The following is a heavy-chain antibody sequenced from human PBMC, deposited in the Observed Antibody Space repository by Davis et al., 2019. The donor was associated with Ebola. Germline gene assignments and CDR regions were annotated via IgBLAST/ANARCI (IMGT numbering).Heavy chain of an antibody. Sequence: GESLKISCAASGFTFSGSAMHWVRQASGKGLEWVGRIRSKANSYATAYAASVKGRFTISRDDSKNTAYLQMNSLKTEDTAVYYCTSGGTGEDYWDQGTLVTVSS. CDR3: TSGGTGEDY. CDR1: GFTFSGSA. D-gene: IGHD7-27*01. V-gene: IGHV3-73*01. CDR2: IRSKANSYAT. J-gene: IGHJ4*02.